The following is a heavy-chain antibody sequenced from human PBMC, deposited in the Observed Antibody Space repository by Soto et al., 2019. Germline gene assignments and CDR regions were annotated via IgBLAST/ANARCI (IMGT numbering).Heavy chain of an antibody. Sequence: GGSLRLSRAASGFTFSSYGMHWVRQAPGKGLEWVAVIWYDGSNKYYADSVKGRFTISRDNSKNTLYLQMNSLRAEDTAVYYCARPQYPGIAAAGTAFDIWGQGTMVTVSS. CDR2: IWYDGSNK. CDR3: ARPQYPGIAAAGTAFDI. V-gene: IGHV3-33*01. CDR1: GFTFSSYG. J-gene: IGHJ3*02. D-gene: IGHD6-13*01.